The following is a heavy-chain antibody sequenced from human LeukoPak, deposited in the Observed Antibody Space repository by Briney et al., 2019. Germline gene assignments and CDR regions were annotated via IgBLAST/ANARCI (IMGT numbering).Heavy chain of an antibody. Sequence: GGSLRLSCAASGFTFRNYAMSWVRQSPGKGLEWVSSISGTGDSTYDADSVKGRFTISRDNSKNTLFLQMNSLRADASALYYCAKDVRVYYYDSSAYPDGFDIWGQGTMVTVSS. CDR1: GFTFRNYA. D-gene: IGHD3-22*01. CDR2: ISGTGDST. V-gene: IGHV3-23*01. CDR3: AKDVRVYYYDSSAYPDGFDI. J-gene: IGHJ3*02.